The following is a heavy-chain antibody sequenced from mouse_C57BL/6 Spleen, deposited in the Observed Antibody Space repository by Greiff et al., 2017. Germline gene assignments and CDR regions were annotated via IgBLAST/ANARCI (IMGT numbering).Heavy chain of an antibody. CDR1: GYTFTDYY. V-gene: IGHV1-26*01. CDR2: INPNNGGT. Sequence: EVQLQQSGPELVKPGASVKISCKASGYTFTDYYMNWVKQSHGKSLEWIGDINPNNGGTSYNQKFKGKATLTVDKSSSTAYMELRSLTSEDSAVYYCARGRIYYGYDRNYFDYWGQGTTLTVSS. J-gene: IGHJ2*01. CDR3: ARGRIYYGYDRNYFDY. D-gene: IGHD2-2*01.